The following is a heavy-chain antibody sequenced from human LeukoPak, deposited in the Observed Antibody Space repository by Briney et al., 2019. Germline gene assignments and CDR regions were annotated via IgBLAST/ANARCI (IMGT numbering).Heavy chain of an antibody. V-gene: IGHV4-59*08. CDR3: ARLYKQDYFDY. D-gene: IGHD3-10*01. Sequence: AETLSLTCTVSGGSISSYYWSWIRQPPGKGLEWIGYIYYSGSTNYNPSLKSRVTISVDTSKNQFSLKLSSVTAADTAVYYCARLYKQDYFDYWGQGTLVTVSS. CDR2: IYYSGST. CDR1: GGSISSYY. J-gene: IGHJ4*02.